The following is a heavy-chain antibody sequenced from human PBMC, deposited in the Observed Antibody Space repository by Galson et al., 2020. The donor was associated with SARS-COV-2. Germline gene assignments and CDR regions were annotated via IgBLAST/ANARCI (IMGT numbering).Heavy chain of an antibody. D-gene: IGHD3-16*01. J-gene: IGHJ6*03. CDR3: ARGHRGVVPSPVLGLGPFYSYYYMDV. V-gene: IGHV4-34*01. Sequence: SETLSLTCAVYGGSFSGYSWTWIRQAPGKGLEWIGAVNIGGNTNYSTSLRSRVTISVDTSKNQFSLRLTSMTTADTAVYYCARGHRGVVPSPVLGLGPFYSYYYMDVWCKGTTVSGSS. CDR1: GGSFSGYS. CDR2: VNIGGNT.